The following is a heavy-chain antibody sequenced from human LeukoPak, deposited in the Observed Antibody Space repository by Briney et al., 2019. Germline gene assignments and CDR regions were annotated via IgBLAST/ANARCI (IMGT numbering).Heavy chain of an antibody. CDR3: ARMDGITIFGVVDY. J-gene: IGHJ4*02. Sequence: ASVKVSCKASGYTFTSYGISWVRQAPGQGLEWMGWISAYNGNTNYAQKLQGRVTMTTDTSTSTAYMELRSLRSDDTAVYYCARMDGITIFGVVDYWGQGTLVTVSS. CDR1: GYTFTSYG. D-gene: IGHD3-3*01. V-gene: IGHV1-18*01. CDR2: ISAYNGNT.